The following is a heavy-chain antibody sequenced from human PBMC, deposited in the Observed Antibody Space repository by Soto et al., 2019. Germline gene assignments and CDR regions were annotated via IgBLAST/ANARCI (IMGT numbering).Heavy chain of an antibody. CDR1: GYSFTTHG. CDR2: ITTYSGHT. J-gene: IGHJ5*02. D-gene: IGHD6-13*01. CDR3: ARVFSSRYYPHQWFDP. Sequence: ASVKVSCKASGYSFTTHGITWVRQAPGQGLEWMGLITTYSGHTSYSPSLQGRVSMTRDTATSTAYMELKSLRADDTAVYYCARVFSSRYYPHQWFDPWGQGTLVTVSS. V-gene: IGHV1-18*01.